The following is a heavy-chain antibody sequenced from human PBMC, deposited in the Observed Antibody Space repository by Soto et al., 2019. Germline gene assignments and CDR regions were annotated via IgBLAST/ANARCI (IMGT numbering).Heavy chain of an antibody. V-gene: IGHV1-69*04. J-gene: IGHJ4*02. Sequence: ASVKVSCKASGGTFSSYTISWVRQAPGQGLEWMGRIIPILGIANYAQKFQGRVTITADKSTSTAYMELSSLRSEDTAVYYCARDCRAVTTVTTYPCYWGQGTLVTVSS. CDR1: GGTFSSYT. CDR2: IIPILGIA. D-gene: IGHD4-17*01. CDR3: ARDCRAVTTVTTYPCY.